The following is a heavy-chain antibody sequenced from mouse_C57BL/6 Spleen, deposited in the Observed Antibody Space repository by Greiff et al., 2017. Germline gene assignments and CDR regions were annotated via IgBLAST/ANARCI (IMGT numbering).Heavy chain of an antibody. V-gene: IGHV1-82*01. J-gene: IGHJ2*01. CDR2: IYPGGGDT. CDR3: ARWGNCFDY. Sequence: VQLLESGPELVKPGASVKFSCKASGYAFSGSCMHWVKQRPGQGLEWIGRIYPGGGDTNYNGKFKGKATLTADRSSSTAYMHLSSLTSEDYAVYCWARWGNCFDYWGQGTTLTVSA. CDR1: GYAFSGSC.